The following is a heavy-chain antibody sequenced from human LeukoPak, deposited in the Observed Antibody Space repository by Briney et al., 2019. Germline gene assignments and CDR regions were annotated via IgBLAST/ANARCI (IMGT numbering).Heavy chain of an antibody. Sequence: SETLSLTCAVYGGSFSGYYWSWIRQPPGKGLEWIGEINHSGSTNYNPSLKSRVTISVDTSKNQFSLKLSSMTAADTAVYYCARQTGSGLFSLPGGQGTLVTVSS. V-gene: IGHV4-34*01. CDR2: INHSGST. CDR1: GGSFSGYY. D-gene: IGHD3-10*01. J-gene: IGHJ4*02. CDR3: ARQTGSGLFSLP.